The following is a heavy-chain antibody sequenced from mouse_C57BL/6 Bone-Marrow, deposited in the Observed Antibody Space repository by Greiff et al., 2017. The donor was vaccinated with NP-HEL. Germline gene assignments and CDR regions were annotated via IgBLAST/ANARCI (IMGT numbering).Heavy chain of an antibody. D-gene: IGHD4-1*01. V-gene: IGHV5-17*01. Sequence: EVKLQESGGGLVKPGGSLKLSCAASGFTFSDYGMHWVRQAPEKGLEWVAYISSGSSTIYYADTVKGRFTISRDNAKNTLFLQMTSLRSEDTAMYYCARRTGQGWFAYWGQGTLVTVSA. J-gene: IGHJ3*01. CDR3: ARRTGQGWFAY. CDR1: GFTFSDYG. CDR2: ISSGSSTI.